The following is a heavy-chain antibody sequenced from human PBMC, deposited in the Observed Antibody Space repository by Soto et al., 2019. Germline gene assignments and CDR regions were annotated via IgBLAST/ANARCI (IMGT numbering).Heavy chain of an antibody. CDR3: ARDLLSAARPLPAYCCSTSCPQIILYYYYYMDV. D-gene: IGHD2-2*01. Sequence: SVKVSCKASGGTFSSYTISWVRQAPGQGLEWMGRIIPILGIANYAQKFQGRVTITADKSTSTAYMELSSLRSEDTAVYYCARDLLSAARPLPAYCCSTSCPQIILYYYYYMDVWGKGTTVTVSS. CDR1: GGTFSSYT. CDR2: IIPILGIA. V-gene: IGHV1-69*04. J-gene: IGHJ6*03.